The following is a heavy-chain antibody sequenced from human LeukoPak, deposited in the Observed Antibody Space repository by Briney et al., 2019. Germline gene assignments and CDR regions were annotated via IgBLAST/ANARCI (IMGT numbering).Heavy chain of an antibody. D-gene: IGHD2-2*01. Sequence: PSETLSLTCSFNGGSFSGYYWSFIRQSPGKGLEWIAEINHSGSSNYNPALKSRVTMSVDTSKNQFSLKLSSVTAADTAVYYCARGRRSHLVGYWGQGTLVTVSS. J-gene: IGHJ4*02. V-gene: IGHV4-34*01. CDR3: ARGRRSHLVGY. CDR2: INHSGSS. CDR1: GGSFSGYY.